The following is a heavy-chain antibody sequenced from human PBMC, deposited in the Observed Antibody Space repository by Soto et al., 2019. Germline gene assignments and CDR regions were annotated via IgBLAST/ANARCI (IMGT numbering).Heavy chain of an antibody. CDR3: ARDTPGGLIGNWCDP. Sequence: QVQLVQSGAEVKKPGSSVKVSCKASGGTFSSYTISWVRQAPGQGLEWMGRIIPILGIANYAQKFQGRVTIAADKSTSTVYMELSSLRSEDTAVYYCARDTPGGLIGNWCDPWGQGTLVTVSS. V-gene: IGHV1-69*08. CDR1: GGTFSSYT. J-gene: IGHJ5*02. D-gene: IGHD2-15*01. CDR2: IIPILGIA.